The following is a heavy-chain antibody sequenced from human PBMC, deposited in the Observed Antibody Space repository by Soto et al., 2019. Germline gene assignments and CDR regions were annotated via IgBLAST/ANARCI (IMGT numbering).Heavy chain of an antibody. D-gene: IGHD3-10*01. CDR2: IYTGGET. Sequence: EVQLVESGGGLVQPGGSLRLSCAASGFTVGSNHMTWVRQAPGKGLEWVSVIYTGGETYYLDSVKGRFTISRHNSRNTLYLQMNILRAEDTAMYYCARGGLPFGESGFDCWGKGTLVTVSS. J-gene: IGHJ4*02. V-gene: IGHV3-53*04. CDR3: ARGGLPFGESGFDC. CDR1: GFTVGSNH.